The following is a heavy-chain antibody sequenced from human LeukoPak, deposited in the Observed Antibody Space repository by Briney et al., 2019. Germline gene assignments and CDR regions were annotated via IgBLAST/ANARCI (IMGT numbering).Heavy chain of an antibody. J-gene: IGHJ3*02. Sequence: SETLSLTCTVSGGSISGYYWSWIRQPPGKGLEWIGFISYSGSPSYNPSLKSRVTISVDTSKIQFSLKLSSVTAADTAVYYCARESLIVEAGTNAFDIWGQGTMVIVSS. D-gene: IGHD6-19*01. CDR2: ISYSGSP. V-gene: IGHV4-59*01. CDR1: GGSISGYY. CDR3: ARESLIVEAGTNAFDI.